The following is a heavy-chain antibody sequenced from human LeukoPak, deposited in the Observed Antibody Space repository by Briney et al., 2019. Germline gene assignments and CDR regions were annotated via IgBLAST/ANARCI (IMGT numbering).Heavy chain of an antibody. D-gene: IGHD6-13*01. CDR2: ISSSSSYT. V-gene: IGHV3-11*06. CDR1: GFTFSDYY. J-gene: IGHJ4*02. Sequence: GGSLRLSCAASGFTFSDYYMSWIRQAPGKGLEWVSYISSSSSYTNYADSVKGQFTISRDNAKNSLYLQMNSLRAGDTAVYYCARGIAAAGLYYFDYWGQGTLVTVSS. CDR3: ARGIAAAGLYYFDY.